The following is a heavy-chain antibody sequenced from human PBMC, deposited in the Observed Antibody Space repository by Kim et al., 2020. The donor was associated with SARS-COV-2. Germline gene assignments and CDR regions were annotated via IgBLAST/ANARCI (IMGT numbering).Heavy chain of an antibody. Sequence: ASVKVSCKASGYTFTGYYIHWVRQAPGQGLEWMGWINLTTGGTNYAQKFQGRVTMTRDTSISTAYMDVSRLRPDDTAVYFCARVGEYGSGSYLVHWGQGTLVTVSS. CDR1: GYTFTGYY. CDR3: ARVGEYGSGSYLVH. CDR2: INLTTGGT. D-gene: IGHD3-10*01. V-gene: IGHV1-2*02. J-gene: IGHJ4*02.